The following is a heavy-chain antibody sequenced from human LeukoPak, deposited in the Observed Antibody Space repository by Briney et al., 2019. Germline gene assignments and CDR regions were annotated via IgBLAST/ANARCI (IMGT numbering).Heavy chain of an antibody. CDR2: ISSGGSSM. J-gene: IGHJ4*02. CDR1: GFTFSSSE. CDR3: ARPGRSVTQGY. D-gene: IGHD3-10*01. Sequence: PGGSLRLSCAASGFTFSSSEMNWVRQAPGKGLEWVSYISSGGSSMYYADSVKGRFTISRDNANNSLYLQMNSLRVEDTAVYYCARPGRSVTQGYWGQGTLVTVSS. V-gene: IGHV3-48*03.